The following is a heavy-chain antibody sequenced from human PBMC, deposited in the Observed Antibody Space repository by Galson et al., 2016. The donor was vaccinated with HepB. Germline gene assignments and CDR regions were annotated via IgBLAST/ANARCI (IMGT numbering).Heavy chain of an antibody. CDR3: ARDPYRYYDFWSGGYYYYGMDV. V-gene: IGHV3-74*03. CDR2: INTDGNKI. D-gene: IGHD3-3*01. CDR1: GFNIRSCW. Sequence: SLRLSCAGHGFNIRSCWMHWVRQVPGRRPVWVARINTDGNKIAYADSVKGRFTISRDNAKNSLYLQMNSLRADDTAVYYCARDPYRYYDFWSGGYYYYGMDVWGQGTTVTVS. J-gene: IGHJ6*02.